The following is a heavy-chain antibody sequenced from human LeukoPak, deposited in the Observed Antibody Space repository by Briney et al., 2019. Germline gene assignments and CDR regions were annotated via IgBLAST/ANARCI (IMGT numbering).Heavy chain of an antibody. D-gene: IGHD1-26*01. Sequence: GGSLILSCAASGFTFRSYGMHWVRQAPGKGLEWVTVISTDGKDKKYADSVKGRFTISRDSAKNSLYLQMNSLRDEDTAVYYCARLKNGSPADYWGQGTLVTVSS. J-gene: IGHJ4*02. CDR3: ARLKNGSPADY. V-gene: IGHV3-30*03. CDR2: ISTDGKDK. CDR1: GFTFRSYG.